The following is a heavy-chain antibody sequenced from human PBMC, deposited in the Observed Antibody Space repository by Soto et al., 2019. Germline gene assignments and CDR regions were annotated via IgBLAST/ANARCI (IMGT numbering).Heavy chain of an antibody. D-gene: IGHD3-3*01. CDR1: GYTFTGYY. J-gene: IGHJ6*02. Sequence: ASVKVSCKASGYTFTGYYMHWVRQAPGQGLEWMGWINPNSGGTNYAQKFQGWVTMTRDTSISTAYMELSRLRSDDTAVYYCARDLGRITIFGVVRFYYGMDVWGQGTTVTVSS. V-gene: IGHV1-2*04. CDR3: ARDLGRITIFGVVRFYYGMDV. CDR2: INPNSGGT.